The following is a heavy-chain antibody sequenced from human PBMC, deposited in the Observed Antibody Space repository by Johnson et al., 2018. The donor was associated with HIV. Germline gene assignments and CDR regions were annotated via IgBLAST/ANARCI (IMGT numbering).Heavy chain of an antibody. D-gene: IGHD6-13*01. CDR1: GFTFDDYA. Sequence: VQLVESGGGLVQPGRSLRLSCAASGFTFDDYAMHWVRQAPGKGLEWVSGISWNSGSIGYTDSVKGRFTISRDNSKNTLYLQMNSLRAEDTAVYYCAKDLGSSWYGTFDIWGQGTMVTVSS. CDR2: ISWNSGSI. J-gene: IGHJ3*02. CDR3: AKDLGSSWYGTFDI. V-gene: IGHV3-9*01.